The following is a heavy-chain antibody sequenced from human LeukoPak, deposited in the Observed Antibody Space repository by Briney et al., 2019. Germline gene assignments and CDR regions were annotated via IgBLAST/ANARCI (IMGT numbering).Heavy chain of an antibody. J-gene: IGHJ4*02. CDR1: GGSISSNNW. V-gene: IGHV4-4*02. CDR3: ARGRSYTGNFDY. D-gene: IGHD2-2*02. CDR2: TYQSGIT. Sequence: SETLSLTCAVSGGSISSNNWWSWVRQPPGKGLEWIGETYQSGITNYNPSLKSRVTISVDTSKSQFSLKLSSVTAADTAVYYCARGRSYTGNFDYWGQGTLVTVSS.